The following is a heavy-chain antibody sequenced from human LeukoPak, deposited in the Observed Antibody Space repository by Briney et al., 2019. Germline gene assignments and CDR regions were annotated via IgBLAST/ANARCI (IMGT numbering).Heavy chain of an antibody. CDR2: INHSGST. CDR1: GGSFSGYY. V-gene: IGHV4-34*01. D-gene: IGHD2-2*01. Sequence: SETLSLTCAVYGGSFSGYYWSWIRQPPGKGLEWIGEINHSGSTNYNPSLKSRVTISVDTSKNQFSLKLSSVTAADTAVYYCARVIVVVPAARAPYYYYGMDVWGQGTMVTVSS. J-gene: IGHJ6*02. CDR3: ARVIVVVPAARAPYYYYGMDV.